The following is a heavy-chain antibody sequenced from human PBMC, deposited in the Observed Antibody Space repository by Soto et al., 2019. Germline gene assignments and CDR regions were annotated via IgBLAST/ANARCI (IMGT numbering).Heavy chain of an antibody. J-gene: IGHJ5*02. CDR1: GGSISSYY. V-gene: IGHV4-59*08. CDR2: IYCSGST. D-gene: IGHD2-21*01. CDR3: ARLPVVVIALGYFDP. Sequence: SETLSLTCTVSGGSISSYYWSWIRQPPGKGLEWIGYIYCSGSTNYNPSLKSRVTISVDTSKNQFSLRLSSVTAADTAIYYCARLPVVVIALGYFDPWGPGTLVTVSS.